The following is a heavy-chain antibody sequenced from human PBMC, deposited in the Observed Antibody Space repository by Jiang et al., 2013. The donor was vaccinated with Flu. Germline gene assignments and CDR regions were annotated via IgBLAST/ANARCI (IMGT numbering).Heavy chain of an antibody. CDR3: ARGGAGRSMVPAALDY. CDR1: GGSISSGGYY. CDR2: IYYSGST. J-gene: IGHJ4*02. V-gene: IGHV4-31*03. D-gene: IGHD2-2*01. Sequence: GSGLVKPSQTLSLTCTVSGGSISSGGYYWSWIRQHPGKGLEWIGYIYYSGSTNYNPSLKSRVTISVDTSKNQFSLKLSSVTAADTAVYYCARGGAGRSMVPAALDYWGQGTLVTVSS.